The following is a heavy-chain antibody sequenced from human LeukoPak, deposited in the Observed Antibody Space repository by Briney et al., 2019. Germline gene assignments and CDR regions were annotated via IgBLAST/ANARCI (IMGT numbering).Heavy chain of an antibody. CDR1: GFTFSSYS. Sequence: GGSLRLSCAASGFTFSSYSMNLVRQAPGKGLEWVSSLSSSSSYIYYTDSVKGRFTISRDNDKNSLYLQMNSLRAEDTAVYYCARDLYYDILTGYYSDYYYMDVRGKGTTVTVSS. CDR2: LSSSSSYI. D-gene: IGHD3-9*01. J-gene: IGHJ6*03. CDR3: ARDLYYDILTGYYSDYYYMDV. V-gene: IGHV3-21*01.